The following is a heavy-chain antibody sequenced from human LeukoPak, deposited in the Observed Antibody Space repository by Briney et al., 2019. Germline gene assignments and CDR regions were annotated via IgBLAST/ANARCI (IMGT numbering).Heavy chain of an antibody. CDR1: GFTFSSYA. CDR3: AKGGGILPTAIRRYFDY. Sequence: GGSLRLSCAASGFTFSSYAMTWVRQAPGKGLEWVSGISGSGGSTYYADSVKGRFTISRDNSKNTLYLQMNSLRAEDTATYYCAKGGGILPTAIRRYFDYWGQGTLVTVSS. CDR2: ISGSGGST. D-gene: IGHD2-2*02. J-gene: IGHJ4*02. V-gene: IGHV3-23*01.